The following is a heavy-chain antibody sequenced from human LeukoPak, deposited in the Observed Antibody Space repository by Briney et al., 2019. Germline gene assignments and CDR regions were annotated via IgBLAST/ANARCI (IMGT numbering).Heavy chain of an antibody. CDR1: GFSFSGHW. CDR3: ARDSGDFWSGYYGRYFDY. V-gene: IGHV3-74*01. J-gene: IGHJ4*02. Sequence: GGSLRLSCTASGFSFSGHWMHWARQLPGKGLVWVSRISPTGSTTSYADSVKGRFTVSRDNAKNTLYLQMNSLRAEDTAVYYCARDSGDFWSGYYGRYFDYWGQGTLVTVSS. CDR2: ISPTGSTT. D-gene: IGHD3-3*01.